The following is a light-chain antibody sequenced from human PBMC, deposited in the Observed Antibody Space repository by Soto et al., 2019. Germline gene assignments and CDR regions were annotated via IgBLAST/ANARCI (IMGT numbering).Light chain of an antibody. Sequence: DFQMTQSPSSLSASVGDRVTITCRASQGISNYLAWYQQKPGKVPKLLIYGASTLQSGVTSRFSGSGPGTDFTLTISNLQPEDVATYYCQKHNGAPFTFGPGTKVDIK. J-gene: IGKJ3*01. V-gene: IGKV1-27*01. CDR1: QGISNY. CDR2: GAS. CDR3: QKHNGAPFT.